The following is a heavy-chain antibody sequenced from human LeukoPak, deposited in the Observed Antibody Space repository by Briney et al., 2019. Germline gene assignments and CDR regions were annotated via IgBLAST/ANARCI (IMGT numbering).Heavy chain of an antibody. CDR2: SDAGDSES. CDR1: EYRISSYW. D-gene: IGHD1-26*01. J-gene: IGHJ4*02. Sequence: PGESLKISYKAAEYRISSYWIGWLHEMRGKGLELGGISDAGDSESRYSPSFQGHVTISADKSISTAYLQWSSLKASDTAMYYCARLWLTESGKFVYWGQGTMATVCS. V-gene: IGHV5-51*07. CDR3: ARLWLTESGKFVY.